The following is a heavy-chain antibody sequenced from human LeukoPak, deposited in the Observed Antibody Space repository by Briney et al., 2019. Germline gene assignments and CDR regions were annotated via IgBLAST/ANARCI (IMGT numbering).Heavy chain of an antibody. CDR3: ARAPRYCSSTSCYDWFDP. CDR1: GFTFSSYS. D-gene: IGHD2-2*01. CDR2: ISSSSYI. J-gene: IGHJ5*02. V-gene: IGHV3-21*01. Sequence: GGSLRLSCAASGFTFSSYSMNWVRQAPGKGLEWVSSISSSSYIYYADSVKGRFTISRDNAKSSLYLQMNSLRAEDTAVYYCARAPRYCSSTSCYDWFDPWGQGTLVTVSS.